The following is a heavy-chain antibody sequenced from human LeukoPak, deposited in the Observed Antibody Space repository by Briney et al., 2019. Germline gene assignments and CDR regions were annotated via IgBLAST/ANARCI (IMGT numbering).Heavy chain of an antibody. CDR3: AREGDSSSVGWFDP. Sequence: PGGSLRLSFAASGFTFSSYGMHWVRQAPGKGLEWVAVISYDGSNKYYADSVKGRFTISRDNSKNTLYLQMNSLRAEDTAVYYCAREGDSSSVGWFDPWGQGTLVTVSS. CDR2: ISYDGSNK. V-gene: IGHV3-30*03. CDR1: GFTFSSYG. D-gene: IGHD6-13*01. J-gene: IGHJ5*02.